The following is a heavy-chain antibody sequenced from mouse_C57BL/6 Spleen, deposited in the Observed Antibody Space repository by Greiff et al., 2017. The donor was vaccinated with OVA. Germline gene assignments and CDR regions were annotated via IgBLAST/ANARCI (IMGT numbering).Heavy chain of an antibody. J-gene: IGHJ4*01. CDR2: IRSKSNNYAT. Sequence: EVKVVESGGGLVQPKGSLKLSCAASGFSFNTYAMNWVRQAPGKGLEWVARIRSKSNNYATYYADSVKDRFTISRDDSESMLYLQMNNLKTEDTAMYYCVRQGFHYAMDYWGQGTSVTVSS. V-gene: IGHV10-1*01. CDR1: GFSFNTYA. CDR3: VRQGFHYAMDY.